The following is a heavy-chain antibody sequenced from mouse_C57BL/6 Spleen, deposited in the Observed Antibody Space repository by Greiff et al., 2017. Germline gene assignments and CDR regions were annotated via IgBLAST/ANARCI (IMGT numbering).Heavy chain of an antibody. V-gene: IGHV2-5*01. J-gene: IGHJ1*03. D-gene: IGHD2-4*01. CDR3: AKEREYYDYGYFDV. Sequence: VQLQQSGPGLVQPSQSLSITCTVSGFSLTSYGVHWVRQSPGKGLEWLGVIWRGGSTDYNAAFMSRLSITKDNSKSQVFFKMNSLQADDTAKYYCAKEREYYDYGYFDVWGTGTTVTVSS. CDR1: GFSLTSYG. CDR2: IWRGGST.